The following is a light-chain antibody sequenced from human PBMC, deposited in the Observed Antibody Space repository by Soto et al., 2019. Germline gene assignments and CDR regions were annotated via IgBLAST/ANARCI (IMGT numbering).Light chain of an antibody. J-gene: IGKJ1*01. CDR3: QQYNNWPPET. V-gene: IGKV4-1*01. Sequence: DIVMTQSPDSLAVSLGERATINCRSSQSVFYSPTNKNNLAWYQQKPGQAPRLLIYGASTRATGIPARFSGSGSGTEFTLTISSLQSEDFAVYYCQQYNNWPPETFGQGTKVDIK. CDR1: QSVFYSPTNKNN. CDR2: GAS.